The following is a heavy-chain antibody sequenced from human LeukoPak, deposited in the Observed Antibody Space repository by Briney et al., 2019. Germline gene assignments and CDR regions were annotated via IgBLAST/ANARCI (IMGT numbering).Heavy chain of an antibody. Sequence: ASVKVSCKTSGYIFTSYYIHWVRQAPGQGPEWMGIINPSGGSTNFAQKFQGRVTMTRDTSTSTVYMELSSLRSEDTALYYCARETGYYYDSSGYYYFDYWGQGTLVTVSS. CDR2: INPSGGST. CDR3: ARETGYYYDSSGYYYFDY. J-gene: IGHJ4*02. V-gene: IGHV1-46*01. CDR1: GYIFTSYY. D-gene: IGHD3-22*01.